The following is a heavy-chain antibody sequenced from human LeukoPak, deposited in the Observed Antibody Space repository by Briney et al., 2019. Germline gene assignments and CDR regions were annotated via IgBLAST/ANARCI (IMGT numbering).Heavy chain of an antibody. V-gene: IGHV4-4*07. CDR2: IYTSGST. CDR3: AREKVHYDILTGPTGLDFDY. J-gene: IGHJ4*02. Sequence: SETLSLTCTVSGGSISSYYWSWIRQPAGKGLEWIGRIYTSGSTNYNPSLKSRVTMSVDTSKNQFSLKLSSVTAADTAVYYCAREKVHYDILTGPTGLDFDYWGQGTLVTVSS. D-gene: IGHD3-9*01. CDR1: GGSISSYY.